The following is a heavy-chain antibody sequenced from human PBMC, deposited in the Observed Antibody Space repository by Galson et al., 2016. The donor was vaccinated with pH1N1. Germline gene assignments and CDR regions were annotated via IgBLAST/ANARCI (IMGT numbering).Heavy chain of an antibody. Sequence: SLRLSCAASGFTFSTYGMNWVLQAPGKGLEWVSSIGGSFSAGTTYYADSVKGRFTISIYNSKNTLYLQMNSLGADDTDVYYCAKDLGWQLVPSPFDYWGQGTLVTVSS. CDR1: GFTFSTYG. D-gene: IGHD6-6*01. CDR3: AKDLGWQLVPSPFDY. CDR2: IGGSFSAGTT. J-gene: IGHJ4*02. V-gene: IGHV3-23*01.